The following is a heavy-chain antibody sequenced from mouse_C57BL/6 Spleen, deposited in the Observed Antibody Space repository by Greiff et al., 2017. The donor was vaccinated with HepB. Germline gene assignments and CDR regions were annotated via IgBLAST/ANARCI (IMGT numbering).Heavy chain of an antibody. D-gene: IGHD1-1*01. CDR3: ARRLITTVPKDAMDY. V-gene: IGHV1-82*01. J-gene: IGHJ4*01. CDR1: GYAFSSSW. Sequence: QVQLQHSGPELVKPGASVKISCKASGYAFSSSWMNWVKQRPGKGLEWIGRIYPGDGDTNYNGKFKGKATLTADKSSSTAYMQLSSLTSEDSAVYFCARRLITTVPKDAMDYWGQGTSVTVSS. CDR2: IYPGDGDT.